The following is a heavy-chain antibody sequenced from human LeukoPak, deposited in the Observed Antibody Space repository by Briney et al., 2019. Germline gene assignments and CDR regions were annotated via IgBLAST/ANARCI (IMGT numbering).Heavy chain of an antibody. J-gene: IGHJ4*02. CDR2: INHSGST. CDR1: GGSFSGYY. D-gene: IGHD3-10*01. Sequence: SSETLSLTCAVYGGSFSGYYWSWIRQPPGKGLEWIGEINHSGSTNYNPSLKSRVTISVDTSKNQFSLKLSSVTAADTAVYYCARGLVVRGVMPRSLFDSWGQGTLVTVSS. V-gene: IGHV4-34*01. CDR3: ARGLVVRGVMPRSLFDS.